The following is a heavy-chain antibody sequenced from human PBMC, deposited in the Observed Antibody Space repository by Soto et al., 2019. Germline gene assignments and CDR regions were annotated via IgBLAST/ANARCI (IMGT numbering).Heavy chain of an antibody. D-gene: IGHD3-10*01. V-gene: IGHV1-18*01. CDR3: ARDLGSYYGSGSHFAY. CDR2: ISAYNGNT. Sequence: ASVKVSCKTSGYTFTSYGISWVRQAPGQGLEWMGWISAYNGNTNYAQKLQGRVTMTTDTSTSTAYMELRSLRSDDTAVYYCARDLGSYYGSGSHFAYWGQGTLVTVSS. J-gene: IGHJ4*02. CDR1: GYTFTSYG.